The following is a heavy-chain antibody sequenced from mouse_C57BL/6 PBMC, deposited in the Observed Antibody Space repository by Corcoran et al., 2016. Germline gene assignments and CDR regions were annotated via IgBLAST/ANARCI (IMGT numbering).Heavy chain of an antibody. CDR3: VGSMVATP. Sequence: EEQLVESGGGLVQPGGSLKLSCMASGFTFSAYAMNWIRQAPGQGLEWITWIRNDGGSTNYADSVKGRFTISRDNGKNTLYLQMNSLRPEDTAVYYCVGSMVATPWGAGTLVTVSS. J-gene: IGHJ1*01. CDR1: GFTFSAYA. D-gene: IGHD2-10*02. V-gene: IGHV5-17*01. CDR2: IRNDGGST.